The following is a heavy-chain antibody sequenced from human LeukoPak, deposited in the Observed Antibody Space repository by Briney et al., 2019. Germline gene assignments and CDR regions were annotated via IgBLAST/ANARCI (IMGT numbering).Heavy chain of an antibody. CDR3: ARGDSRGYYGY. D-gene: IGHD3-22*01. Sequence: PSETLSLTCTVSGDSISSYYWSWIRQPPGKGLEWIGEINHSGSTNYNPSLKSRVTISVDTSKNQFSLKLSSVTAADTAVYYCARGDSRGYYGYWGQGTLVTVSS. V-gene: IGHV4-34*01. CDR2: INHSGST. J-gene: IGHJ4*02. CDR1: GDSISSYY.